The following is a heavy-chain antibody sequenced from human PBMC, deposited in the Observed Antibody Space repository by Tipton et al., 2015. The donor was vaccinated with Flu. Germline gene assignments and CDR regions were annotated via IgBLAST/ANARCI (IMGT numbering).Heavy chain of an antibody. Sequence: TLSLTCIVSGDSINDYYWNWIRQPPGEGLEWIGFIYHSGTTNYNPSLKSRVTMSVDTSKTHFSLKLSSVTAADTAVYYCARSYGGSYNYWGQGILVTASS. V-gene: IGHV4-59*01. CDR1: GDSINDYY. D-gene: IGHD3-10*01. J-gene: IGHJ4*02. CDR2: IYHSGTT. CDR3: ARSYGGSYNY.